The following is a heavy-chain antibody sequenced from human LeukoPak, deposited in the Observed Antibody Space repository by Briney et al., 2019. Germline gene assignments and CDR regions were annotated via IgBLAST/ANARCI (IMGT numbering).Heavy chain of an antibody. J-gene: IGHJ4*02. D-gene: IGHD4/OR15-4a*01. V-gene: IGHV4-59*01. CDR1: GGSISSYY. CDR2: IYYSGST. Sequence: SETLSLTCTVSGGSISSYYWSWIRQPPGKGLAWIGYIYYSGSTNYNPSLKSRVTISVDTSKNQFSLKLSSVTAADTAVYYCARVRSNDYMFDYWGQGTLVTVPS. CDR3: ARVRSNDYMFDY.